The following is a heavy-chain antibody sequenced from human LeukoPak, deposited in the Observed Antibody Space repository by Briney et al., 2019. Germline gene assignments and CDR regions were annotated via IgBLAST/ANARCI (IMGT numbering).Heavy chain of an antibody. J-gene: IGHJ5*02. V-gene: IGHV4-59*12. Sequence: SETLSLTCTVSGGSISSYYWSWIRQPPGKGLEWIGNIHYRGSTNYTPSFKSRVTISVDTSKNQFSLKLSSVTAADTAVYYCARSGYCSSTSCKHENWFDPWGQGTLVTVSS. CDR2: IHYRGST. CDR1: GGSISSYY. CDR3: ARSGYCSSTSCKHENWFDP. D-gene: IGHD2-2*03.